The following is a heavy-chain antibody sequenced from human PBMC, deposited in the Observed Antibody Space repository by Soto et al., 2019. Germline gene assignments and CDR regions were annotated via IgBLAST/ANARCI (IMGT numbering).Heavy chain of an antibody. D-gene: IGHD6-25*01. V-gene: IGHV1-18*01. CDR1: GYTFTSYG. CDR3: ARAWAAAGPFDY. CDR2: ISAYNGNT. J-gene: IGHJ4*02. Sequence: QVQLVQSGAEVKKPGASVKVSCKASGYTFTSYGISWVRQAPGQGLEWMGWISAYNGNTNYAQKLQGRVTMTTDTYASTAYMELRRLRSADTAVYYCARAWAAAGPFDYWGQGPLVTVSS.